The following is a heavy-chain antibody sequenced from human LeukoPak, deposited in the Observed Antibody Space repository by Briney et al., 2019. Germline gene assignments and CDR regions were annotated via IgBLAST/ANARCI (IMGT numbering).Heavy chain of an antibody. J-gene: IGHJ5*02. V-gene: IGHV3-66*03. Sequence: GGSLRLSCAVSGFRDSDYYMSWVRPAPGRGVEGVGLIRDWGEAFYADRARGRFAISRDEPENTLYLQMNSLRVEDTAVYFCARDRAANQDWVEFDPWGQGTPVIVSS. D-gene: IGHD3/OR15-3a*01. CDR3: ARDRAANQDWVEFDP. CDR2: IRDWGEA. CDR1: GFRDSDYY.